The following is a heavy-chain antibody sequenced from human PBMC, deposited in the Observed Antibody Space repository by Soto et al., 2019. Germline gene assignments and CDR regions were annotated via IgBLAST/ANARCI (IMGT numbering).Heavy chain of an antibody. V-gene: IGHV1-3*01. CDR2: INAGNGNT. CDR1: GYTFTSYA. CDR3: ARDKPRPNWYFDL. J-gene: IGHJ2*01. Sequence: VSVKVSCKASGYTFTSYAMHWVRQAPGQRLEWMGWINAGNGNTKYSQKFQGRVTITRDTSASTAYMELSSLRSEDTAVYYCARDKPRPNWYFDLWGRGTLVTVSS.